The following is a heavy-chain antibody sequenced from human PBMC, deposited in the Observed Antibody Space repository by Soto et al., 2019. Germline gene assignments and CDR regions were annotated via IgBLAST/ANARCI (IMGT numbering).Heavy chain of an antibody. CDR2: IYYSGST. V-gene: IGHV4-59*01. CDR3: ARAQYRGDYYYGMDV. CDR1: GGSISSYY. Sequence: SETLSLTCTVSGGSISSYYWSWIRQPPGKGLEWIGYIYYSGSTNYNPSLKSRVTISVDTSKNQFSLKLSSVTAADTAVYYCARAQYRGDYYYGMDVWGQGTTVTVSS. D-gene: IGHD1-26*01. J-gene: IGHJ6*02.